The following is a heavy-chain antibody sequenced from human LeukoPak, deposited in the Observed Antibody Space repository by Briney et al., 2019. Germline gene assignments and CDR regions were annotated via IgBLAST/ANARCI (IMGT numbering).Heavy chain of an antibody. V-gene: IGHV3-21*01. CDR2: ISAGSNFI. Sequence: PGGSLRLSCVVSGFTFSSYSMSWVRQAPGKGLEWVSSISAGSNFISYADSVKGRFTISRDNAKKSLYLQMNSVRAEDTAVYYCARDPGYSSGWFDYWGQGALVTVSS. CDR3: ARDPGYSSGWFDY. D-gene: IGHD6-19*01. J-gene: IGHJ4*02. CDR1: GFTFSSYS.